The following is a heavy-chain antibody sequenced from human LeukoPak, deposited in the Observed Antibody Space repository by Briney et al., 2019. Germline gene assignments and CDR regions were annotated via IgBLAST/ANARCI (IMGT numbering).Heavy chain of an antibody. D-gene: IGHD3-22*01. CDR2: ISYDGSNK. Sequence: GGSLRLSCAASGFTFSSHAMHWVRQAPGKGLEWVAVISYDGSNKYYADSVKGRFTISRDNSKNTLYLQMNSLRAEDTAVYYCAKFIRDFFDYYDSSGYYSSDYWGQGTLVTVSS. CDR1: GFTFSSHA. J-gene: IGHJ4*02. CDR3: AKFIRDFFDYYDSSGYYSSDY. V-gene: IGHV3-30*18.